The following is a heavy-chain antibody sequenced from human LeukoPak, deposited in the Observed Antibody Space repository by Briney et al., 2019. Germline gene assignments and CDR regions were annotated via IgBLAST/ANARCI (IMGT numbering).Heavy chain of an antibody. CDR1: GGTFSSYA. J-gene: IGHJ6*03. D-gene: IGHD3-22*01. CDR2: IIPIFGTA. Sequence: GSPVKVSCKASGGTFSSYAISWVRQAPGQGLEWMGGIIPIFGTANYAQKFQGRVTITTDESTSTAYMELSSLRSEDTAVYYCARGRVPGTMIVVVRNYYMDVWGKGTTVTVSS. CDR3: ARGRVPGTMIVVVRNYYMDV. V-gene: IGHV1-69*05.